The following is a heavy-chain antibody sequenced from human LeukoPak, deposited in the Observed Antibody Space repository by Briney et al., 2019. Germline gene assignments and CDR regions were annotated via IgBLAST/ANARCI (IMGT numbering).Heavy chain of an antibody. Sequence: GGSLRLSCGASGFTFDDYAMHWVRQAPGKGLVWVSRINMDGFSISYADSVKGRFTISRDNAKNTLYLQMNSLRAEDTAVYYCVRAIAAARDYWGQGTLVTVSS. D-gene: IGHD6-13*01. J-gene: IGHJ4*02. CDR2: INMDGFSI. CDR3: VRAIAAARDY. V-gene: IGHV3-74*01. CDR1: GFTFDDYA.